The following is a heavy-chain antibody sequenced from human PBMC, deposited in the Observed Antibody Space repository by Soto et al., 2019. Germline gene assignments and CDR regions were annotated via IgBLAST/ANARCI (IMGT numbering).Heavy chain of an antibody. CDR2: TYYRSKWYN. Sequence: SQTPLTCAISGDSVSSNSAAWNWIRQSPSRGLEWLGRTYYRSKWYNDYAVSVKSRITINPDTSKNQFSLQLNSVTPEDTAVYYCARDSCSGGSCYYYYGMDVWGQGTTVTVSS. D-gene: IGHD2-15*01. CDR3: ARDSCSGGSCYYYYGMDV. V-gene: IGHV6-1*01. J-gene: IGHJ6*02. CDR1: GDSVSSNSAA.